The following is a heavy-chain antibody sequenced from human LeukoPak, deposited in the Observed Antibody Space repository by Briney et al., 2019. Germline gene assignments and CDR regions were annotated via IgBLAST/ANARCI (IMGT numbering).Heavy chain of an antibody. J-gene: IGHJ6*04. CDR3: ARDLPSGWCCESYGMDV. D-gene: IGHD6-13*01. CDR2: INSDGSST. CDR1: GFTFSSYW. V-gene: IGHV3-74*01. Sequence: GGSLRLSCAASGFTFSSYWMHWVRQAPGKGLVWVSRINSDGSSTSYADSVKGRFTISRDNAKNTLYLQMNSLRAEDTAVYYCARDLPSGWCCESYGMDVWGKGTTVTVSS.